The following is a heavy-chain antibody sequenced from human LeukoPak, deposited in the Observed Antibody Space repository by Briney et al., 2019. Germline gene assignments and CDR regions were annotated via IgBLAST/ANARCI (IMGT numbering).Heavy chain of an antibody. J-gene: IGHJ1*01. CDR3: ANRVGYSYQYDQH. CDR1: GFTFSSYA. Sequence: PGRSLRLSCAASGFTFSSYAMSWVRQAPGKGLEWVSAISGSGGSTYYADSVKGRFTISRDNSKNTLYLQMNSLRAEDTAVYYCANRVGYSYQYDQHWGQGTLVTVSS. D-gene: IGHD5-18*01. CDR2: ISGSGGST. V-gene: IGHV3-23*01.